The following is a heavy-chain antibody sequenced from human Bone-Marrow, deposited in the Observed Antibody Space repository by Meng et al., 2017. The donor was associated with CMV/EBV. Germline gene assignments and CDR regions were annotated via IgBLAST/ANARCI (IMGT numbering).Heavy chain of an antibody. CDR1: GGSISSYY. CDR2: IYTSGST. Sequence: SQTPSLTCTVSGGSISSYYWSWIRQPAGKGLEWIGRIYTSGSTNYNPSLKSRVTISVDTSKNQLTLKLSSVTAADTAVYYCARDRAAYSSSSAYYHGMDVWGQGTTVTVSS. J-gene: IGHJ6*02. V-gene: IGHV4-4*07. CDR3: ARDRAAYSSSSAYYHGMDV. D-gene: IGHD6-6*01.